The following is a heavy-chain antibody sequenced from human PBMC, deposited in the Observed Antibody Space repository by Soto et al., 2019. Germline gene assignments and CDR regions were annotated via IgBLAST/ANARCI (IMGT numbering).Heavy chain of an antibody. CDR3: AREGVAPYYYYGMDG. CDR2: ISAYNGDT. D-gene: IGHD2-15*01. J-gene: IGHJ6*02. Sequence: QVQLVQSGAEVKKPGASVKVACQASGYTFITYGISWVRQAPGQGLEWMGWISAYNGDTNYAQKLQGRFTMTTDTSTRTVYMELSSLRSDDTAVYYCAREGVAPYYYYGMDGWGQGTTFTVSS. CDR1: GYTFITYG. V-gene: IGHV1-18*01.